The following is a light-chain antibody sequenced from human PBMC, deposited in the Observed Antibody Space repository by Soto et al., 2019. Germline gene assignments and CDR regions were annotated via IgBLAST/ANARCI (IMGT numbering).Light chain of an antibody. CDR1: QSVSSD. Sequence: EIVMTQSPATLSVSPVERATLSCTASQSVSSDLAWYQQKPGQAPRLLIYGASTRAIGIPARFSGSGSGTEFTLTISSLQSEDFAVYYCQQYNNWPPTFGQGTRLEIK. CDR2: GAS. CDR3: QQYNNWPPT. V-gene: IGKV3-15*01. J-gene: IGKJ5*01.